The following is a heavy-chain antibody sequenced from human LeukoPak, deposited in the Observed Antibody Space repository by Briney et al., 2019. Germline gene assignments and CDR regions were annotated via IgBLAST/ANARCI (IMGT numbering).Heavy chain of an antibody. D-gene: IGHD3/OR15-3a*01. J-gene: IGHJ4*02. Sequence: SETLSLTCAVYGGSFSGYYWSWIRQPPGKGLEWIGEINHSGSTNYNPSLKSRVTISVDTSKNQFSLKLSSVTAADTAVYYCARNPGYGLPGLAYWGQGTLVTVSS. V-gene: IGHV4-34*01. CDR1: GGSFSGYY. CDR3: ARNPGYGLPGLAY. CDR2: INHSGST.